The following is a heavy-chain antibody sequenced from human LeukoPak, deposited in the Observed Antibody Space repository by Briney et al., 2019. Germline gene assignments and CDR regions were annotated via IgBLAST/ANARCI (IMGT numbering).Heavy chain of an antibody. CDR3: AXXXAVAGYYFDY. J-gene: IGHJ4*02. D-gene: IGHD6-19*01. Sequence: ASVKVSCKASGYTFTGYYMHWVRQAPGQGLEWMGWINPNSGGTNYAQKFQGRVTMTRDTSISTAYMELSRLRSDDTAVYYCAXXXAVAGYYFDYWGQGTLVTVSS. V-gene: IGHV1-2*02. CDR2: INPNSGGT. CDR1: GYTFTGYY.